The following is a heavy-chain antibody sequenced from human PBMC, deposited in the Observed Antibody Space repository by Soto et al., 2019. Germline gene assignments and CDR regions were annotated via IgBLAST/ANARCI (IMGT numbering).Heavy chain of an antibody. CDR3: ASPGGRNYYYMDV. CDR2: IIPILGIA. J-gene: IGHJ6*03. V-gene: IGHV1-69*02. CDR1: GGTFSSYT. Sequence: QVQLVQSGAEVKKPGSSVKVSCKASGGTFSSYTISWVRQAPGQGLEWMGRIIPILGIANYAQKFQGRVTITADKSTSTAYMELSSLRSEDTAVNYCASPGGRNYYYMDVWGKGTTVTVSS. D-gene: IGHD3-16*01.